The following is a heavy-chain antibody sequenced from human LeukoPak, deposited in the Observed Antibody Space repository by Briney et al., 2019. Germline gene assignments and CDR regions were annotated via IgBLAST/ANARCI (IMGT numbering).Heavy chain of an antibody. V-gene: IGHV7-4-1*02. Sequence: ASVKVSCKASGYTFTSYAMNWVRQAPGQGREWMGWINTNTGNPTYAQGFTGRFVFSLDTSVSTAYLQISSLKAEDTAVYYCASPGIAAAGTSDAFDIWGQGTMVTVSS. CDR1: GYTFTSYA. J-gene: IGHJ3*02. CDR2: INTNTGNP. D-gene: IGHD6-13*01. CDR3: ASPGIAAAGTSDAFDI.